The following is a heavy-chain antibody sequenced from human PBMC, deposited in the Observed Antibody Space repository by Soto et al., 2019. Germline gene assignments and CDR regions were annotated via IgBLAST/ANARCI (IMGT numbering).Heavy chain of an antibody. V-gene: IGHV4-61*01. J-gene: IGHJ4*02. Sequence: SETLSLTCSVSGGSVSNKTYYWSWIRQPPGKRLEWIGYVYYSGTTNYNPSLKSRVTISVDLSKNQFSLRLSSVTTADTALYFCARTTAVPNTLRSRYFFDYWGQGTLVTVSS. CDR2: VYYSGTT. CDR1: GGSVSNKTYY. D-gene: IGHD4-17*01. CDR3: ARTTAVPNTLRSRYFFDY.